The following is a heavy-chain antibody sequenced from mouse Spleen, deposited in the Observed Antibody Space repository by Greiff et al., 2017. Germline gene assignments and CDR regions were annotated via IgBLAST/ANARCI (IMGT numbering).Heavy chain of an antibody. J-gene: IGHJ2*01. D-gene: IGHD1-1*02. Sequence: QVQLKESGAELVKPGASVKISCKASGYAFSSYWMNWVKQRPGKGLEWIGQIYPGDGDTNYNGKFKGKATLTADKSSSTAYMQLSSLTSEDSAVYFCARWGYHGDGSYGYWGQGTTLTVSS. CDR2: IYPGDGDT. CDR1: GYAFSSYW. CDR3: ARWGYHGDGSYGY. V-gene: IGHV1-80*01.